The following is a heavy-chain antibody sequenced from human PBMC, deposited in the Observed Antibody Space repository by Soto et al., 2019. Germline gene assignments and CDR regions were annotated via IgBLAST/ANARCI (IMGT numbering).Heavy chain of an antibody. CDR3: ARGYSSSWKDY. CDR1: GGTKSSNT. J-gene: IGHJ4*02. Sequence: SVKLSCKASGGTKSSNTISWVRQAPGQGLEWMGRIIPILGIANYAQKFQGRVTITADKSTSTAYMELSSLRSEDTAVYYCARGYSSSWKDYWGQGTLVTVSS. CDR2: IIPILGIA. D-gene: IGHD6-13*01. V-gene: IGHV1-69*02.